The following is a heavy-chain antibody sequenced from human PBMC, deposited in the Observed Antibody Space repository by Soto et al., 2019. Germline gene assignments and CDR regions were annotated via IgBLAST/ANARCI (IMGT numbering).Heavy chain of an antibody. CDR3: ARSYGSGSRPFDY. Sequence: QVQLVQSGAEVKKPGSSVKVSCKASGGTFSSYTINWVRQAPGHGLEWMGRIIPILGMSTYAQKFQGRVTXXXDXXTSTASMQLSSLTSEDTAIYYCARSYGSGSRPFDYWGQGTLVTVSS. J-gene: IGHJ4*02. D-gene: IGHD3-10*01. V-gene: IGHV1-69*02. CDR2: IIPILGMS. CDR1: GGTFSSYT.